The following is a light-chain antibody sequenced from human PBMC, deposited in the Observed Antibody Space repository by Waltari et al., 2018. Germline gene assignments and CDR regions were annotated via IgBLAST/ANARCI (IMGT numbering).Light chain of an antibody. CDR1: RSNIGAGYD. J-gene: IGLJ2*01. Sequence: QSVLTQPPSVSGAPGQRVTISCTGSRSNIGAGYDVHWYQQLPGTATKLLIYDNRSRPSGVPDRFSGSKSGTSASLAITGLQAEDEAAYYCQSFDNSLSGVVFGGGTKLTVL. CDR2: DNR. CDR3: QSFDNSLSGVV. V-gene: IGLV1-40*01.